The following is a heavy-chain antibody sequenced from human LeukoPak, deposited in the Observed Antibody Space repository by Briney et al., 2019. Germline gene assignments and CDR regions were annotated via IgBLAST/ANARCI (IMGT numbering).Heavy chain of an antibody. V-gene: IGHV3-23*01. CDR2: ISGTGGGT. CDR1: GFTFSSYA. Sequence: GGSLRLSCAASGFTFSSYAMSWVRQAPGKGLEWVSAISGTGGGTYNADSVKGRFTISRDNSKNTLYLQMNSLRPEDTSVYYCAKDQQLQPFHYWGQGTLVTVSS. CDR3: AKDQQLQPFHY. J-gene: IGHJ4*02. D-gene: IGHD2-2*01.